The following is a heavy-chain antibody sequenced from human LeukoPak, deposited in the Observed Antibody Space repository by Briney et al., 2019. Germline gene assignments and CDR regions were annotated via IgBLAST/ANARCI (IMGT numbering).Heavy chain of an antibody. CDR3: ARENGDYADAFDI. Sequence: GGSLRLSCAASGFTFTNYRMTWVRQPPGKGLEWVSSISSTSGYIFYADSVQGRFTISRDNAKSSLYLQMNSLRAEDTAVYYCARENGDYADAFDIWGQGTMVTVSS. D-gene: IGHD4-17*01. J-gene: IGHJ3*02. CDR2: ISSTSGYI. V-gene: IGHV3-21*01. CDR1: GFTFTNYR.